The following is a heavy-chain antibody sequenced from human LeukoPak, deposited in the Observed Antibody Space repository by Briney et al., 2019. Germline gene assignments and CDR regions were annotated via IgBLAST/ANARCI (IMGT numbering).Heavy chain of an antibody. CDR1: GYTFTTYG. CDR3: ARGVRDGYDIGVY. D-gene: IGHD5-12*01. V-gene: IGHV1-18*01. Sequence: GASVKVSCKASGYTFTTYGISWVRQAPGQGLEWMGWVSTYNGNTNYAQKLQSRVTMTTDTSTSTVYMELRSLRSDDTAVYYCARGVRDGYDIGVYWGQGTLVTVSS. J-gene: IGHJ4*02. CDR2: VSTYNGNT.